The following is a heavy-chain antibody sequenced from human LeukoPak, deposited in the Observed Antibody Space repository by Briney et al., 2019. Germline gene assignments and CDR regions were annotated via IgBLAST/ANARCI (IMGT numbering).Heavy chain of an antibody. V-gene: IGHV3-30*02. CDR1: GFTFSGSG. CDR2: IWHDGSNK. Sequence: GGSLRLSCAASGFTFSGSGMHWVRQAPGKGLDWVAFIWHDGSNKYYADSVKGRFTISRDNSKNTLYLQMNGLRDEDTAVYYCARTIISGAAAGDMDYWGQGTLVTVSS. D-gene: IGHD6-13*01. CDR3: ARTIISGAAAGDMDY. J-gene: IGHJ4*02.